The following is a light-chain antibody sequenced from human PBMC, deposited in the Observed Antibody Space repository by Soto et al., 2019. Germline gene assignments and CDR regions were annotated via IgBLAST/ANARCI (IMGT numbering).Light chain of an antibody. Sequence: DIQMTQSPSTLSASVGDRVTITCRASQSISSWWAWYQQKPGKAPKLLIYDASSLESGVPSRFSGSGSGTEFTLTISSLQPDDFATYYCQQYNSYSPLTFGQGPKVEIK. J-gene: IGKJ1*01. CDR1: QSISSW. CDR2: DAS. V-gene: IGKV1-5*01. CDR3: QQYNSYSPLT.